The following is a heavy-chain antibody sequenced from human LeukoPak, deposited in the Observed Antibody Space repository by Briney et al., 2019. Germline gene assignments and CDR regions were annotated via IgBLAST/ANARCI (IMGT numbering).Heavy chain of an antibody. CDR3: ARDRDWYFDL. J-gene: IGHJ2*01. CDR1: GYTFTGYY. V-gene: IGHV1-18*04. CDR2: ISAYNGNT. Sequence: ASVKVSCKASGYTFTGYYMHWVRQAPGQGLEWMGWISAYNGNTNYAQKLQGRVTMTTDTSTSTAYMELRSLRSDDTAVYYCARDRDWYFDLWGRGTLVTVSS.